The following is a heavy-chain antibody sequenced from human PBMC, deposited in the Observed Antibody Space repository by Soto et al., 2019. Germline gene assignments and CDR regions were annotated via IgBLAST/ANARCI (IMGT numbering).Heavy chain of an antibody. CDR2: IWYDGSNK. CDR1: GFTFSSYG. Sequence: PGGSLRLSCAASGFTFSSYGMHWVRQAPGKGLEWVAVIWYDGSNKYYADSVKGRFTISRDNSKNTLYLQMNSLRAEDTAVYYCARDGREYSGYDAWGQGTPVTVSS. V-gene: IGHV3-33*01. J-gene: IGHJ5*02. CDR3: ARDGREYSGYDA. D-gene: IGHD5-12*01.